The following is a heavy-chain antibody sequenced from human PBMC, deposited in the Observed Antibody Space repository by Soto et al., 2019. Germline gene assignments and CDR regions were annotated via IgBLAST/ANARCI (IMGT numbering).Heavy chain of an antibody. CDR3: ASEWAGQRWEPRTGFFDY. CDR2: IYYSGSA. Sequence: SETLSLTCTVSGGSISSYYWSWIRQPPGKGLEWIGYIYYSGSANYNPSLKSRVTISVDTSKNQFSLKLSSVTAADTAVYYCASEWAGQRWEPRTGFFDYWGQGTLVTVSS. CDR1: GGSISSYY. J-gene: IGHJ4*02. V-gene: IGHV4-59*01. D-gene: IGHD1-26*01.